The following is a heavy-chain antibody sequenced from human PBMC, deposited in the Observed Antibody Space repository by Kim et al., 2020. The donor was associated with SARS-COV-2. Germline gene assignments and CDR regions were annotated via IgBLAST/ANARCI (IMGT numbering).Heavy chain of an antibody. D-gene: IGHD2-2*01. V-gene: IGHV1-46*01. CDR3: ARDNCSSTSCIHDNNWFDP. J-gene: IGHJ5*02. Sequence: ASVKVSCKASGYTFTSYYMHWVRQAPGQGLEWMGIINPSGGSTSYAQKFQGRVTMTRDTPTSTVYMELSSLRSEDTAVYYCARDNCSSTSCIHDNNWFDPWGLGTLVTVSS. CDR1: GYTFTSYY. CDR2: INPSGGST.